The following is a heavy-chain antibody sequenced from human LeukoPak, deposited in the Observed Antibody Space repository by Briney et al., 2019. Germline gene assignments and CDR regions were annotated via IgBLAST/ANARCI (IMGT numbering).Heavy chain of an antibody. CDR1: GFTVSSNY. CDR3: ARLREIPVFGVVTKSTSYFDY. V-gene: IGHV3-66*01. Sequence: GGSLRLSCAASGFTVSSNYMSWVRQAPGKGLEWVSIIYSGGSTFYADSVKGRFTISRDNAKNSLYLQMNSLRAEDTAVYYCARLREIPVFGVVTKSTSYFDYWGQGTLVTVSS. D-gene: IGHD3-3*01. CDR2: IYSGGST. J-gene: IGHJ4*02.